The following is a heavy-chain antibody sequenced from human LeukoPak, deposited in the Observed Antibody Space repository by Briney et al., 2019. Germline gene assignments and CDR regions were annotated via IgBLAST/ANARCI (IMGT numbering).Heavy chain of an antibody. CDR2: INPNSGGT. CDR3: ASLIAAAWVDDAFDV. D-gene: IGHD6-13*01. J-gene: IGHJ3*01. V-gene: IGHV1-2*02. Sequence: ASVKVSCKASGYTFTGYYMHWVRQAPGQGLEWMGWINPNSGGTNYAQKFQGRVTMTRDTSISTAYMELSRLRSDDTAVYYCASLIAAAWVDDAFDVWGQGTMVTVSS. CDR1: GYTFTGYY.